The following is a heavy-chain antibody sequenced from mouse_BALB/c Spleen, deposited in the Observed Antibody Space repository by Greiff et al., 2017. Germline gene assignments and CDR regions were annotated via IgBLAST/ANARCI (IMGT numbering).Heavy chain of an antibody. CDR2: ISDGGSYT. D-gene: IGHD1-1*01. CDR3: ARGYYGSSRYFDY. CDR1: GFTFSDYY. Sequence: EVQVVESGGGLVKPGGSLKLSCAASGFTFSDYYMYWVRQTPEKRLEWVATISDGGSYTYYPDSVKGRFTISRDNAKNNLYLQMSSLKSEDTAMYYCARGYYGSSRYFDYWGQGTTLTVSS. J-gene: IGHJ2*01. V-gene: IGHV5-4*02.